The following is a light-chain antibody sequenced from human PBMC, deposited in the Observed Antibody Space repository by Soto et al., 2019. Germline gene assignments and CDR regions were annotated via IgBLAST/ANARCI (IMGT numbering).Light chain of an antibody. CDR3: HQYNNWPRT. J-gene: IGKJ1*01. Sequence: EVVMTQSPATLSVSPGERATLSCRASQNISSYLGWYQQKPGQAPRLLIYGATARATGLPARFSGSGSGTEFTLTISSLQSEDFAAYYCHQYNNWPRTFGQGTKVDIK. V-gene: IGKV3-15*01. CDR1: QNISSY. CDR2: GAT.